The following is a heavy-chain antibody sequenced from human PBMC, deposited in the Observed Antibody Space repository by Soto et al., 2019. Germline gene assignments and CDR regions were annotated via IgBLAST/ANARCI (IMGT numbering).Heavy chain of an antibody. Sequence: SETLSLTCAVYGGSFSGYYWSWIRQPPGKGLEWIGEINHSGSTNYNPSLKSRVTISVDTSKNQFSLKLSSVTAADTAVYYCARARGYCSSTSCYPFDYWGQGTLVTVSS. CDR1: GGSFSGYY. CDR2: INHSGST. D-gene: IGHD2-2*01. CDR3: ARARGYCSSTSCYPFDY. V-gene: IGHV4-34*01. J-gene: IGHJ4*02.